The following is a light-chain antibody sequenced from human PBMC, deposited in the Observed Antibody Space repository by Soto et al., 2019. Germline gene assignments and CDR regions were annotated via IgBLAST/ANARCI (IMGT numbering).Light chain of an antibody. Sequence: DIQMTQSPSTLSASVGDRVTITCRASQTISSMLAWYQQKPGKAPRLLIYKASNLENGVPSRFSGSGSGTKFTLTISSLQPDDFATYYCQQYSSYSPYTFGQGTKLEI. V-gene: IGKV1-5*03. J-gene: IGKJ2*01. CDR1: QTISSM. CDR3: QQYSSYSPYT. CDR2: KAS.